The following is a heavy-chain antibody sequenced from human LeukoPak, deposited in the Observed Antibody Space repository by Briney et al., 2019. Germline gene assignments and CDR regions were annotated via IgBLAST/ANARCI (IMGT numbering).Heavy chain of an antibody. J-gene: IGHJ4*02. CDR1: GGSFSGYY. CDR2: INHSGST. D-gene: IGHD1-26*01. Sequence: PSETLSLTRAVYGGSFSGYYWSWIRQPPGKGLEWIGEINHSGSTNYNPSLKSRVTISVDTSKNQFSLKLSSVTAADTAVYYCARRQRAGATRRYYFDYWGQGTLVTVSS. V-gene: IGHV4-34*01. CDR3: ARRQRAGATRRYYFDY.